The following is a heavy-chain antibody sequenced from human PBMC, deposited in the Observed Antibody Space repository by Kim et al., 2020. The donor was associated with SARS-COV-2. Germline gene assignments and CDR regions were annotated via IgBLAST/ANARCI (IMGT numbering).Heavy chain of an antibody. V-gene: IGHV3-23*01. D-gene: IGHD4-17*01. CDR3: AKAMTTVTNRGCFDP. CDR2: ISGSGGSS. Sequence: GGSLRLSCAASGFTFSSYAMSWVRQAPGKGLEWVSTISGSGGSSYYADSVKGRFTISRDNSKNTLYLQMNSLTAEDTAVYYCAKAMTTVTNRGCFDPWGQGTLVTVSS. J-gene: IGHJ5*02. CDR1: GFTFSSYA.